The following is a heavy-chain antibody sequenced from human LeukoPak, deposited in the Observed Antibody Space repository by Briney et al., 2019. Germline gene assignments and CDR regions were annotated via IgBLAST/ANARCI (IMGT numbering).Heavy chain of an antibody. CDR3: ARDSKSSGYYGSGSYYSPDY. CDR1: GYTFTSYG. Sequence: ASVKVSCKASGYTFTSYGISWVRQAPGQGLEWMGWISAYNGNTNYAQKLQGRVTMTTDTSTSTAYMELWSLRSDDTAVYYCARDSKSSGYYGSGSYYSPDYWGQGTLVTVSS. D-gene: IGHD3-10*01. J-gene: IGHJ4*02. V-gene: IGHV1-18*01. CDR2: ISAYNGNT.